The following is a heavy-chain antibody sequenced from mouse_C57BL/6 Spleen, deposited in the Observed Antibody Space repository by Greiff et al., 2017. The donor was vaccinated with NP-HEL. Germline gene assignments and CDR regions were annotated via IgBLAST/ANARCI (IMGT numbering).Heavy chain of an antibody. Sequence: EVKLQESVAELVRPGASVKLSCTASGFNIKNTYMHWVKQRPEQGLEWIGRIDPANGNTKYAPKFQGKATITADTSSNTAYLQLSSLTSEDTAIYYCARSEDYYGSSWGYFDVWGTGTTVTVSS. V-gene: IGHV14-3*01. CDR1: GFNIKNTY. D-gene: IGHD1-1*01. CDR3: ARSEDYYGSSWGYFDV. CDR2: IDPANGNT. J-gene: IGHJ1*03.